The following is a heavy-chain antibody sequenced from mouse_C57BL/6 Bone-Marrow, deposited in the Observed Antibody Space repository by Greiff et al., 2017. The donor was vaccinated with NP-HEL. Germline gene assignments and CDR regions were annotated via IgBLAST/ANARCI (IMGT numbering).Heavy chain of an antibody. Sequence: EVKLMESGGGLVKSGGSLKLSCAASGFTFSDYGMHWVRQAPEKGLEWVAYISSGSSTIYYADTVKGRFTISRDNAKNTLFLQMTSLRSEDTAMYYCARRDFDYWGQGTTLTVSS. CDR2: ISSGSSTI. J-gene: IGHJ2*01. CDR3: ARRDFDY. CDR1: GFTFSDYG. V-gene: IGHV5-17*01.